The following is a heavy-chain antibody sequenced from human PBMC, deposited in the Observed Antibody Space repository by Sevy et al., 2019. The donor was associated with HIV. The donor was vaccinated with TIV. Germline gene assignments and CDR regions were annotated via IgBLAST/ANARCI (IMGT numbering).Heavy chain of an antibody. J-gene: IGHJ4*02. CDR2: MNTDGSST. V-gene: IGHV3-74*01. CDR3: ATPRFDF. Sequence: GESLKISCEASGSDFSSHWMQWVRQAPGKGLVWVSRMNTDGSSTNYADSVKGRFTISRDNAKNTLYLEMNNLRDEDTALYYCATPRFDFWGPGTLVTVSS. CDR1: GSDFSSHW.